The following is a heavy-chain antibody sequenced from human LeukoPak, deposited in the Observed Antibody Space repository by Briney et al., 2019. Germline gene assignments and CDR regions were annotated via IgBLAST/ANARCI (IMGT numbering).Heavy chain of an antibody. J-gene: IGHJ3*02. CDR1: GFTFSVTW. V-gene: IGHV3-15*01. CDR2: FKSKVAGGTT. CDR3: TRGAPQADVFDI. Sequence: GESLRLSCAASGFTFSVTWMSWVRQAPGRGLEWVGRFKSKVAGGTTDYAAPVAGRFTISRDDSKNMLYLQMNSLETEDTGVYYCTRGAPQADVFDIWGQGTMVTVSS. D-gene: IGHD1-26*01.